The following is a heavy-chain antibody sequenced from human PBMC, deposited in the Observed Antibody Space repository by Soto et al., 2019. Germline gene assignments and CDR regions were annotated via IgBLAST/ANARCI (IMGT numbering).Heavy chain of an antibody. CDR3: ARGGRDSSGWYYFDY. J-gene: IGHJ4*02. D-gene: IGHD6-19*01. CDR2: IFPGDSDT. CDR1: GYSFTSYW. V-gene: IGHV5-51*01. Sequence: GESLKISCKGSGYSFTSYWIAWVRQMPGRGLEWMGIIFPGDSDTRYSPSFQGQVTISADKSMTTAYLQWSSLKASDTAMFYCARGGRDSSGWYYFDYWGQGTLVTVSS.